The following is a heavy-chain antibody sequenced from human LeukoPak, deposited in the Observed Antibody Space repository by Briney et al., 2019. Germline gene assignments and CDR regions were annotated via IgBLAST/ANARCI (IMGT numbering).Heavy chain of an antibody. CDR3: ARNSMWDSSGYPQVWFDP. V-gene: IGHV3-21*01. CDR2: ISSSSSYI. J-gene: IGHJ5*02. Sequence: GGSLRLSCAVSGFTFSSYEMNWVRQAPGKGLEWVSSISSSSSYIYYADSVKGRFTISRDNAKNSLYLQMNSLRAEDTAVYYCARNSMWDSSGYPQVWFDPWGQGTLVTVSS. CDR1: GFTFSSYE. D-gene: IGHD3-22*01.